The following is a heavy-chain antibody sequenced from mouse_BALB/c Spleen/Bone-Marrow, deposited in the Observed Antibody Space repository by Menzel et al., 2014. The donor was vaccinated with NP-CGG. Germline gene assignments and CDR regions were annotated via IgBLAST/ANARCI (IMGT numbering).Heavy chain of an antibody. Sequence: EVQLQQSGAELVKPGASVKLSCTASGFNIKDTYMHWVKQRPEQGLEWIGRIDPANGNTKYDPKFQGKATITADTSSNTAYLQLSSLTSEDTAVYYCARYEYGVYFDYWGQGTTLTVSS. D-gene: IGHD2-4*01. CDR1: GFNIKDTY. CDR3: ARYEYGVYFDY. V-gene: IGHV14-3*02. CDR2: IDPANGNT. J-gene: IGHJ2*01.